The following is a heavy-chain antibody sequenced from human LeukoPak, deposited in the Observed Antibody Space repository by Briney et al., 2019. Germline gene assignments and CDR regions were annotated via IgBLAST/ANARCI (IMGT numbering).Heavy chain of an antibody. CDR1: GGSISSGDYY. CDR3: ARVTTIESDY. CDR2: ISSSSSYI. D-gene: IGHD5-24*01. V-gene: IGHV3-11*06. Sequence: LSLTCTVSGGSISSGDYYWTWIRQAPGKGLEWVSSISSSSSYIYYADSVKGRFTISRDNAKNSLYLQMNSLRAEDTAVYYCARVTTIESDYWGQGTLVTVSS. J-gene: IGHJ4*02.